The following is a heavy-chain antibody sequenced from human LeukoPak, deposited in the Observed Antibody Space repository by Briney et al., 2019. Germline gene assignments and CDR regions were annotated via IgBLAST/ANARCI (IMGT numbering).Heavy chain of an antibody. J-gene: IGHJ4*02. D-gene: IGHD3-10*01. CDR2: IIPILGIA. Sequence: SVKVSCKASGGTFSSYAISWVRQAPGQGLEWMGRIIPILGIANYAQKFQGRVTITADKSTSTAYMELSSLRSEDTAVYYCARGSYSDAKFDYWGQGTLVTVSS. V-gene: IGHV1-69*04. CDR3: ARGSYSDAKFDY. CDR1: GGTFSSYA.